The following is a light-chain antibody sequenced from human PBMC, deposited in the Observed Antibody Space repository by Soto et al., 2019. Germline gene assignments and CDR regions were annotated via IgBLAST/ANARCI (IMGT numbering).Light chain of an antibody. V-gene: IGKV3-20*01. Sequence: IVLTQSPGTLSLSPGERATLSCRASQSVSSSYLACDQQKPGHAPRLLIYGASSRATGIPDRFSGSGSGTDFTLTISRVELKDFAVYYWQQYASPQNTFAHRTKV. CDR2: GAS. CDR3: QQYASPQNT. CDR1: QSVSSSY. J-gene: IGKJ1*01.